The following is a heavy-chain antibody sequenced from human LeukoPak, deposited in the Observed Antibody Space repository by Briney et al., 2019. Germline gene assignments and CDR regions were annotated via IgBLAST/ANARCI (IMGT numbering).Heavy chain of an antibody. Sequence: AGGSLRLSCAASGFTFSSHAMSWVRQAPGKGLEWVSSISGSGDNRNYADSVKGRFTISRDNAKNSLYLQMNSLRAEDTAVYYCAELGITMIGGVWGKGTTVTISS. J-gene: IGHJ6*04. CDR1: GFTFSSHA. V-gene: IGHV3-23*01. D-gene: IGHD3-10*02. CDR2: ISGSGDNR. CDR3: AELGITMIGGV.